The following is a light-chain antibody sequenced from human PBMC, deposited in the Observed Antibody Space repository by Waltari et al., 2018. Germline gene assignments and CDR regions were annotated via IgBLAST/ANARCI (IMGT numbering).Light chain of an antibody. CDR3: HQYETLPST. CDR1: QCVSSSY. J-gene: IGKJ2*01. CDR2: LTS. V-gene: IGKV3-20*01. Sequence: EIVLTQSPGTLSLSRGERATLSCRASQCVSSSYLAWYQQRPGQAPRLLLYLTSIRATGIPDRFSGSGSGTDFTLTISRLEPEDFAVYYCHQYETLPSTFGQGTKLEIK.